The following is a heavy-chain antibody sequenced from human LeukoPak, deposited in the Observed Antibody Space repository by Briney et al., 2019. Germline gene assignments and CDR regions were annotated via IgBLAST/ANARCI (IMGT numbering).Heavy chain of an antibody. CDR2: VYYSGST. J-gene: IGHJ5*02. CDR3: ARGGGWGRGNWFDP. D-gene: IGHD3-16*01. Sequence: PSETLSLTCTVSGGSISPSYWSCIRQPPGKGLEWIGYVYYSGSTNYNPSLKSRVTISVDTSKSQFSLKLTSVTAADTAVYYCARGGGWGRGNWFDPWGQGSLVIVSS. CDR1: GGSISPSY. V-gene: IGHV4-59*01.